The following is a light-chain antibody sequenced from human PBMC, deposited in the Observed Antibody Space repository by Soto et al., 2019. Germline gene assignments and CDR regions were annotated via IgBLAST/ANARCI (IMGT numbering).Light chain of an antibody. J-gene: IGLJ1*01. CDR2: YVD. CDR1: SRDVGAYDY. V-gene: IGLV2-14*03. CDR3: CSYADGSIYF. Sequence: QSVLTQPASVSGSRGQSITISCTGTSRDVGAYDYVSWYLQYPDKAPQLLIYYVDHRPSGVSSRFSGSKSGITASLTISGLQADDEGDYYCCSYADGSIYFFGTGTKLTVL.